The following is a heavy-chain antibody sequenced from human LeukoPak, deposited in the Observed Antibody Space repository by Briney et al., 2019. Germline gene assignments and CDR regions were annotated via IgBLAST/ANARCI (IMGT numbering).Heavy chain of an antibody. CDR3: ASDFTGYHDC. D-gene: IGHD3-9*01. J-gene: IGHJ4*02. V-gene: IGHV3-74*01. CDR2: INPDGSVI. CDR1: GFTLSTYW. Sequence: GGSLRLSCAASGFTLSTYWVPWVRHAPGKGLVWVSRINPDGSVINYADSVKGRFTISRDYAKNTLYLQMSSLGAEDTAVYYCASDFTGYHDCWGQGTLVTVSS.